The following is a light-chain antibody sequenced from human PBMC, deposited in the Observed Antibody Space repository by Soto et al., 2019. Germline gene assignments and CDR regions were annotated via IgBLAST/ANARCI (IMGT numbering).Light chain of an antibody. CDR1: SSDVGGYNY. CDR3: SSYAGSSNV. CDR2: EVN. Sequence: SVLAQPPSASGSPGQSVVFSCTGTSSDVGGYNYVSWYQQHRGQAPKLMIYEVNKRPSGVPDRFYGSKSGNTASLTVSGLQAEDEADYYCSSYAGSSNVFGTGTKVTVL. J-gene: IGLJ1*01. V-gene: IGLV2-8*01.